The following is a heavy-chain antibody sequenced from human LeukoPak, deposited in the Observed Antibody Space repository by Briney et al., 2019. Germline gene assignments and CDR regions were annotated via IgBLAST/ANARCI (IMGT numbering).Heavy chain of an antibody. J-gene: IGHJ5*02. CDR2: IYTSGST. V-gene: IGHV4-61*02. CDR1: GGSISSGSYY. Sequence: SETLSLTCTVSGGSISSGSYYWSWIRQPAGKGLEWIGRIYTSGSTNYNPSLKSRVTISVDTSKNQFSLKLSSVTAADTAVYYCARDHVDTAMGGIDPWGQGTLVTVSS. CDR3: ARDHVDTAMGGIDP. D-gene: IGHD5-18*01.